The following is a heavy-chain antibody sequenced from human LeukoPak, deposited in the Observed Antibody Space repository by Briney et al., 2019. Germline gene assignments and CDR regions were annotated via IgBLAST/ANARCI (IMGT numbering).Heavy chain of an antibody. V-gene: IGHV3-11*04. CDR1: GFTFSDYY. J-gene: IGHJ4*02. D-gene: IGHD2-15*01. Sequence: GGSLRLSCAASGFTFSDYYMSWIRQAPGKGLEWVSYISSSSSTIYYADSVKGRFTISRDNSKNTWHLQLNSLRAEDTAVYYCAGASSEGVVIDATSFDLWGQGTMVIVSS. CDR3: AGASSEGVVIDATSFDL. CDR2: ISSSSSTI.